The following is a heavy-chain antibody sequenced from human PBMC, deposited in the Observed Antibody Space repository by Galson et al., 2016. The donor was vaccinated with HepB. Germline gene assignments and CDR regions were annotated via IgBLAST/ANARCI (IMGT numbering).Heavy chain of an antibody. D-gene: IGHD5-24*01. Sequence: SLRLSCAASGFSFGDYAMHWVRQAPGKGLEWVAVIWYDGNKKYYADSVKGRFTISRDNSKNTLYRPMNSLSVEDTAVYFGVKDLGGAGWLQSGRITYYGMDVWGQGTTVTVSS. J-gene: IGHJ6*02. CDR3: VKDLGGAGWLQSGRITYYGMDV. V-gene: IGHV3-33*06. CDR2: IWYDGNKK. CDR1: GFSFGDYA.